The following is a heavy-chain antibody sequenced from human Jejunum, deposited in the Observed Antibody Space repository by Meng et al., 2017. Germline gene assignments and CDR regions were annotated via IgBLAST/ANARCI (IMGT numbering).Heavy chain of an antibody. CDR3: AREDAYNSFDY. D-gene: IGHD3-16*01. CDR1: GFSFSNYW. V-gene: IGHV3-7*01. CDR2: IQQAGAVA. Sequence: GESLKISCAASGFSFSNYWMTWVRQAPGKGLELVANIQQAGAVAYYVDSVKGRFTISRDNAKKSLYLQMNSLRDEDTAVYFCAREDAYNSFDYCGQGTPVTVSS. J-gene: IGHJ4*02.